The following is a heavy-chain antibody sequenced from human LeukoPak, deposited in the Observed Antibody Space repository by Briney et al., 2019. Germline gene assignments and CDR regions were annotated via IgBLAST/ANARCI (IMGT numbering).Heavy chain of an antibody. D-gene: IGHD3-3*01. CDR2: INHSGST. CDR1: GGSFSGYY. V-gene: IGHV4-34*01. Sequence: SETLSLTCAVYGGSFSGYYWSWIRQPPGKGLEWIGEINHSGSTNYNPSLKSRVTISVDTSKNQFSLKLSSVTAADTAVYYCARPGNRRITIFGVAPGRFDPWGQGTLVTVSS. J-gene: IGHJ5*02. CDR3: ARPGNRRITIFGVAPGRFDP.